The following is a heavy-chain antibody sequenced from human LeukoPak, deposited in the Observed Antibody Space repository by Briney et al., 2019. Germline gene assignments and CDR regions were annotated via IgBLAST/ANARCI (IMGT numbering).Heavy chain of an antibody. D-gene: IGHD6-13*01. Sequence: PSETLSLTCAVYGGSFSGHYWSWIRQSPGKGLEWIGEINHSGSTQYNPSLKSRVTISVDTSKNQFSLRLTSVTAADTAVYYCARQDSSSAYMDVWGKGTTVTVSS. J-gene: IGHJ6*03. CDR1: GGSFSGHY. V-gene: IGHV4-34*01. CDR2: INHSGST. CDR3: ARQDSSSAYMDV.